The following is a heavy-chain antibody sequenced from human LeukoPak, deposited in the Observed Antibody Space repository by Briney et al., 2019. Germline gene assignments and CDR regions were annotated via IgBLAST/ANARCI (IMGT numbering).Heavy chain of an antibody. J-gene: IGHJ4*02. Sequence: PSETLSLTCTVSGYSISSGYYWGWIRQPPGKGLEWIGSIYHSGSTYYNPSLKSRVTISVDTSKNQFSLKLSSVTAADTAVYYCARRLYYYDSSGYSGGSGFDYWGQGTLVTVPS. CDR2: IYHSGST. V-gene: IGHV4-38-2*02. CDR3: ARRLYYYDSSGYSGGSGFDY. CDR1: GYSISSGYY. D-gene: IGHD3-22*01.